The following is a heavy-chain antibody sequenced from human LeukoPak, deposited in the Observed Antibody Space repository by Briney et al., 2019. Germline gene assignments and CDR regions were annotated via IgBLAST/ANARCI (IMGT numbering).Heavy chain of an antibody. CDR3: ARELPREVTLDY. CDR1: GFTLSSYE. Sequence: AGSLRLSCAASGFTLSSYEMHWVRQAPGKGLVWVSRITSDGSRTGYADAVKGRFTISRDNAKNMLYLQMNSLRAEDTAIYYCARELPREVTLDYWGQGTLVTVSS. J-gene: IGHJ4*02. V-gene: IGHV3-74*01. CDR2: ITSDGSRT. D-gene: IGHD2-21*02.